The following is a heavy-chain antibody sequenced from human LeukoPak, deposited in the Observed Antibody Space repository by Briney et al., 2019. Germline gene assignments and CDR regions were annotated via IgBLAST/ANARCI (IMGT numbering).Heavy chain of an antibody. Sequence: SETLSLTCTVSGYSISSGYYWGWIRQPPGKGLEWIGSIYHSGSTYYNPSLKSRVTISVDTSKNQLSLKLSSVTAADTAVYYCARAGSLLRYFDWLSAFGAFDIWGQGTMVTVSS. CDR2: IYHSGST. J-gene: IGHJ3*02. CDR3: ARAGSLLRYFDWLSAFGAFDI. V-gene: IGHV4-38-2*02. D-gene: IGHD3-9*01. CDR1: GYSISSGYY.